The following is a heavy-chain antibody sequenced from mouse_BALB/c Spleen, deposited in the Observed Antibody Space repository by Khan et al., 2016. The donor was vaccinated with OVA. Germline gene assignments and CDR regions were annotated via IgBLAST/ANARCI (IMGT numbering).Heavy chain of an antibody. Sequence: EVQLVESGGDLVRPGGSLKLSCSASGFTFSTNAMSWVRQTPEKRLEWVATISSSGDYIYYPDSVKGRFTISRDTAKNTLYLQMSSLRSEDTAMYYCARHNYGPFAYWGRATLVTVSA. J-gene: IGHJ3*01. CDR1: GFTFSTNA. CDR3: ARHNYGPFAY. CDR2: ISSSGDYI. V-gene: IGHV5-9-3*01. D-gene: IGHD1-1*01.